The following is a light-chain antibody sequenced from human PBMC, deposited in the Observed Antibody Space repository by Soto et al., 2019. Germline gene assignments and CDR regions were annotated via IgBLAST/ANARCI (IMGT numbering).Light chain of an antibody. CDR1: QSVGSS. CDR2: DAS. J-gene: IGKJ5*01. V-gene: IGKV3-11*01. CDR3: QQRSNWPRIT. Sequence: EIVLTQSPATLSLSPGERATLSCRASQSVGSSLAWYQQKPGQAPRLLIYDASNRATGIPARFSGSGSGTDFTLTISSLEPEDFAVYYCQQRSNWPRITFGQGKRLEIK.